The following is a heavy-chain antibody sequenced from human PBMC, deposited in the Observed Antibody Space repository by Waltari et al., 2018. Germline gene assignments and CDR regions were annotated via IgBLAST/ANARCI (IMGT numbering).Heavy chain of an antibody. J-gene: IGHJ2*01. D-gene: IGHD1-26*01. CDR1: GFTFSTYA. CDR3: AKVQGPATSYWYFDL. CDR2: IYTGVSTT. Sequence: EVHLLESGGGLVQPGGSLRLSCAASGFTFSTYAMTWVRQAPGKGLEWVSVIYTGVSTTFYADSVKGRFTISRDNSKNTLYLKMSSLRAEDTAVYYCAKVQGPATSYWYFDLWGRGTLVTVSS. V-gene: IGHV3-23*03.